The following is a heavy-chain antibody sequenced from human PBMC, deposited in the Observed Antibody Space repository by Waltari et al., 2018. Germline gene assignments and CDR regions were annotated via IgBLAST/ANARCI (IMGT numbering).Heavy chain of an antibody. Sequence: QVEESGGGVVQPGGSLRLSCVASGSPFNNYGMHWVRQAPGKGLEWLAVISSDGSGKYYADSVKGLFTMSRDNSKNMVYLQMNSLRPEDTAVYYCAKAGGIYNYPLDPWGQGTLVTVSS. V-gene: IGHV3-30*18. J-gene: IGHJ5*02. D-gene: IGHD1-26*01. CDR1: GSPFNNYG. CDR2: ISSDGSGK. CDR3: AKAGGIYNYPLDP.